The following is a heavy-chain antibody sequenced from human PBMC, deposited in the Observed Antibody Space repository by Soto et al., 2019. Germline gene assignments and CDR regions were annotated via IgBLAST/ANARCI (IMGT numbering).Heavy chain of an antibody. D-gene: IGHD3-22*01. CDR1: GGSVSNYY. Sequence: PSETLSLTCSVSGGSVSNYYWSWVRQPPGKRLEWIGYIYYTGTHDYNPSLRGRATISVDTSKDQFSLKLTSVTAADTAVYYCARDRDRHSSGLTYFDPWGQGILVTVSS. J-gene: IGHJ5*02. CDR2: IYYTGTH. CDR3: ARDRDRHSSGLTYFDP. V-gene: IGHV4-59*02.